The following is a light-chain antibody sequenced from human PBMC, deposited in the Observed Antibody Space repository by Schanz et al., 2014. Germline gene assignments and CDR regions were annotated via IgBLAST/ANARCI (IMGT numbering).Light chain of an antibody. CDR1: SSDVGGYNY. Sequence: QSALTQPASVSASPGQSITISCTGTSSDVGGYNYVSWYQQYPGKAPKLIIYDVSNRPSGVSNRFSGSKSDNTASLTISGLQAEDEADYYCSSFTTSSTQVFGGGTKLTVL. CDR2: DVS. J-gene: IGLJ3*02. V-gene: IGLV2-14*01. CDR3: SSFTTSSTQV.